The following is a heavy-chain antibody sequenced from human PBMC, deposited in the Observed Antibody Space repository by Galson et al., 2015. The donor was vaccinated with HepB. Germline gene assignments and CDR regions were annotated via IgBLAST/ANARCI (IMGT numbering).Heavy chain of an antibody. CDR3: AKATLRYSGSRGYFDY. V-gene: IGHV3-30*18. CDR1: GFTFSSYG. Sequence: SLRLSCAASGFTFSSYGMHWVRRAPGKGLEWVAVISYDGSNKYYADSVKGRFTISRDNSKNTLYLQMNSLRAEDTAVYYCAKATLRYSGSRGYFDYWGQGTLVTVSS. CDR2: ISYDGSNK. J-gene: IGHJ4*02. D-gene: IGHD1-26*01.